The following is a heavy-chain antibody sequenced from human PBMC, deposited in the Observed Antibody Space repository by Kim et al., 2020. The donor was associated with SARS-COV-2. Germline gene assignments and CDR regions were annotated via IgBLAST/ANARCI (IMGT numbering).Heavy chain of an antibody. V-gene: IGHV4-59*01. Sequence: STNDNHSLRSRVTISVDTTKNQFSLRRSSVTAADTAVYYCARDNYYGMDVWGQGTTVTVSS. CDR2: ST. CDR3: ARDNYYGMDV. J-gene: IGHJ6*02.